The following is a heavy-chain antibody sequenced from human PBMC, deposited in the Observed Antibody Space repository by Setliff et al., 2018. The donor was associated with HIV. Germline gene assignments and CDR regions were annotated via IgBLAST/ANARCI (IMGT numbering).Heavy chain of an antibody. D-gene: IGHD3-22*01. CDR1: GGSISERGFY. CDR2: LHSDGTT. CDR3: VRMFNKFDSGFYYRGLDI. V-gene: IGHV4-39*01. J-gene: IGHJ3*02. Sequence: PSETLSLTCTVFGGSISERGFYWDWIRQSPGTGLEWIGSLHSDGTTYDNASLRSRLTMSVDTSKNQFSLRLTSVTAADTAIYYCVRMFNKFDSGFYYRGLDIWGQETVVTVSS.